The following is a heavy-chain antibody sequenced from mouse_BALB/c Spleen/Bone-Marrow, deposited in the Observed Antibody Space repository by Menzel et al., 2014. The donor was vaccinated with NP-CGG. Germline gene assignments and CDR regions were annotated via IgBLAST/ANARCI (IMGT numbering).Heavy chain of an antibody. V-gene: IGHV1-80*01. Sequence: QVQLQQSGAELVRPGSSVKISCKSSGYVFSTYWINWVKQRPGQGPEWIGQIYPGDGDTDFNGKFKDKATLTADESSNTAYMQHSSLTAEDSAVDFCARGGIAVDYWGQGTTRTVSS. CDR2: IYPGDGDT. CDR1: GYVFSTYW. CDR3: ARGGIAVDY. J-gene: IGHJ2*01.